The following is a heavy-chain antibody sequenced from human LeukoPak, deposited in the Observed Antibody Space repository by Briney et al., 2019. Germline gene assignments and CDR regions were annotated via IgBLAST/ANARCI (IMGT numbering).Heavy chain of an antibody. D-gene: IGHD5-24*01. V-gene: IGHV1-8*01. J-gene: IGHJ4*02. CDR2: MNPNSGNT. CDR3: ARGKDGYNYVPDS. Sequence: ASVKVSCKASGYTFTSYDINWVRQATGQGLEWMGWMNPNSGNTVYAQKFQGRVTMTRDTSISTAYMELSSLRSEDTAVCYCARGKDGYNYVPDSWGQGTLVTVSS. CDR1: GYTFTSYD.